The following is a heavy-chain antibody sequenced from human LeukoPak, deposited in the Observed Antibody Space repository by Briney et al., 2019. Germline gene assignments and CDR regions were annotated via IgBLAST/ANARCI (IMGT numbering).Heavy chain of an antibody. J-gene: IGHJ6*03. Sequence: GGSLRLSCAASGFTFSNYEVNWVRQAPGKGLEWVSYISDSGTTIYYGDSVKGRFTISRDNAKNSLYLQMNSLRAEDTAVYYCARDKGDILTGYYRVYYYMDVWGKGTTVTVSS. CDR1: GFTFSNYE. V-gene: IGHV3-48*03. CDR3: ARDKGDILTGYYRVYYYMDV. CDR2: ISDSGTTI. D-gene: IGHD3-9*01.